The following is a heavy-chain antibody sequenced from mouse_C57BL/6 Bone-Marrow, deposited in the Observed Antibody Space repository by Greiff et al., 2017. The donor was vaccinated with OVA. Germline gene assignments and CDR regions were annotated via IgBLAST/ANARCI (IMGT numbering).Heavy chain of an antibody. CDR3: ARGGWLLSFAY. Sequence: EVKLQQSGPVLVKPGASVKMSCKASGYTFTDYYMNWVKQSHGKSLEWIGVINPYNGGTSYNQKFKGKATLTVDKSSSTAYMELNSLTSEDSAVYYCARGGWLLSFAYWGQGTLVTVSA. CDR1: GYTFTDYY. D-gene: IGHD2-3*01. V-gene: IGHV1-19*01. J-gene: IGHJ3*01. CDR2: INPYNGGT.